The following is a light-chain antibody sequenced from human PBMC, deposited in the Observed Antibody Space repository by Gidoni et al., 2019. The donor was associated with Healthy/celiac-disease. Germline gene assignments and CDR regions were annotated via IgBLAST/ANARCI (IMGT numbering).Light chain of an antibody. CDR2: DAS. CDR3: QQYDNLPFT. J-gene: IGKJ3*01. CDR1: QDISNY. Sequence: DIQMTQSPSSLSASVGDRVTITCQASQDISNYLNWYQQKPGKAPKLLIYDASNLETGVPSRFSGSGSGTDFTFTISSLQPEDIATYYCQQYDNLPFTFXAGTKVDIK. V-gene: IGKV1-33*01.